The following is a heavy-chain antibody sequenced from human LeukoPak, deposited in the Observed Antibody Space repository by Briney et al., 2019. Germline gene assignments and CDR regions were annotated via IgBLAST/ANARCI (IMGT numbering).Heavy chain of an antibody. Sequence: RGSLRLSCAASGFTFSSYAMSWVRQAPGKGLVWVSRINNDESHTTYADSVKGRFTISRDNAKNTLYLQMNSLRVEDTAVYYCARDQSSSWYVAWFDPWGEGTLVTVSS. CDR1: GFTFSSYA. D-gene: IGHD6-13*01. CDR3: ARDQSSSWYVAWFDP. CDR2: INNDESHT. V-gene: IGHV3-74*01. J-gene: IGHJ5*02.